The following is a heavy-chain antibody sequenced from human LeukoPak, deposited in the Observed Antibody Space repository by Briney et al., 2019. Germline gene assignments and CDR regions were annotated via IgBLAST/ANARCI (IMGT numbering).Heavy chain of an antibody. CDR1: GFTFSSYA. Sequence: GGSLRLSCGASGFTFSSYAMSWVRQAPGKGLEWVSAISGSGGSTYYADSVKGRFTISRDNSKNTLYLQMNSLRAEDTAVYYCAKDRSFLMIVVPNRSFDYWGQGTLVTVSS. D-gene: IGHD3-22*01. CDR2: ISGSGGST. CDR3: AKDRSFLMIVVPNRSFDY. V-gene: IGHV3-23*01. J-gene: IGHJ4*02.